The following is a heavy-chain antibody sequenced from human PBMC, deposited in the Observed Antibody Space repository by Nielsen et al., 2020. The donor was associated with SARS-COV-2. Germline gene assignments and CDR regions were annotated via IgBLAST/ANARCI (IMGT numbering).Heavy chain of an antibody. Sequence: SLKISCAASGFTFDDYARHWVRKAPGKGLEWVSGIGGNGGSIGYADSVKGRFTISRDNAKNTLYLEIHSLRAEDTAVYYCAKVITEWELLSVAFDIWGQGTMVTVSS. CDR1: GFTFDDYA. D-gene: IGHD1-26*01. CDR2: IGGNGGSI. J-gene: IGHJ3*02. V-gene: IGHV3-9*01. CDR3: AKVITEWELLSVAFDI.